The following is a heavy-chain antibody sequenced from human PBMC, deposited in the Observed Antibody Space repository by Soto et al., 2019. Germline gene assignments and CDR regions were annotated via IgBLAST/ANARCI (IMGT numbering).Heavy chain of an antibody. CDR1: GFSFSSYH. CDR3: VRRDGYNLAY. CDR2: VSSSGAST. J-gene: IGHJ4*02. Sequence: GSLRLSCAASGFSFSSYHMSWVRQGPGKGLEWVPTVSSSGASTYYADSVKSRFTISRDNSKNTLFLQMNTVRADDTAVYYCVRRDGYNLAYWGQGALVTVSS. V-gene: IGHV3-23*01. D-gene: IGHD5-12*01.